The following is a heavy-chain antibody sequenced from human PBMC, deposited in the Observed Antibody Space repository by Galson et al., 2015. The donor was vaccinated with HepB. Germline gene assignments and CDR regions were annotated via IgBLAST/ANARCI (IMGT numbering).Heavy chain of an antibody. J-gene: IGHJ6*02. CDR2: IIPIFGTA. Sequence: SVKVSCKASGGTFSSYAISWVRQAPGQGLEWMGGIIPIFGTANYAQKFQGRVTITADESTSTAYMELSSLRSEDTAVYYCARSWGYNYYYYGMDVWGQGTTVTVSS. CDR1: GGTFSSYA. D-gene: IGHD5-18*01. CDR3: ARSWGYNYYYYGMDV. V-gene: IGHV1-69*13.